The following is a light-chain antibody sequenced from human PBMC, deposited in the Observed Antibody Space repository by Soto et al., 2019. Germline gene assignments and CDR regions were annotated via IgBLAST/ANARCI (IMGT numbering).Light chain of an antibody. Sequence: EIVLTQSPGTLSLSPGERATLSCRASQSVSSSFLAWYQQKPGQAPRLHIYGASSRATGIPDRFSGSGSGTDFTLTISRLEPEDFAVYYCHQYGSSPATFGQGTRWIS. CDR2: GAS. J-gene: IGKJ1*01. CDR1: QSVSSSF. V-gene: IGKV3-20*01. CDR3: HQYGSSPAT.